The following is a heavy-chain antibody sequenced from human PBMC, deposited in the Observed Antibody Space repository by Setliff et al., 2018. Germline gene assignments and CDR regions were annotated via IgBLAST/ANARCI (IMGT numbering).Heavy chain of an antibody. CDR3: ARVTPSSSSWGYYYYYMDV. CDR2: IYSSGST. CDR1: GGSISSGDYY. J-gene: IGHJ6*03. Sequence: SETLSLTCTVSGGSISSGDYYWSWIRQPPGTGLEWIGYIYSSGSTYYNPSLKSRVSISVDTSKNQFSLKLSSVTAADTAVYYCARVTPSSSSWGYYYYYMDVWGKGTTVTVSS. D-gene: IGHD6-13*01. V-gene: IGHV4-30-4*08.